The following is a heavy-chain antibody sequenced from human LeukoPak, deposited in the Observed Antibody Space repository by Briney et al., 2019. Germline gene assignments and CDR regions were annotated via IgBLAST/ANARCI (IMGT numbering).Heavy chain of an antibody. D-gene: IGHD6-19*01. CDR3: ARDPSMAGGNYYMDV. Sequence: PGGSLRLPCAASGFTFSDYYMSWIRQAPGKGLEQVSYISGSGSAIYYADSVKGRFTISRDNAKNSLYLQMNSLRAEDTAVYYCARDPSMAGGNYYMDVWGKGTTVTVSS. CDR1: GFTFSDYY. CDR2: ISGSGSAI. J-gene: IGHJ6*03. V-gene: IGHV3-11*04.